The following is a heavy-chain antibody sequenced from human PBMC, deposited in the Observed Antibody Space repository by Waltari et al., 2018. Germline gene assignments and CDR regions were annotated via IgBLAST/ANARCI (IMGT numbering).Heavy chain of an antibody. J-gene: IGHJ4*02. D-gene: IGHD1-26*01. CDR3: ASLRATWFDY. CDR1: GFPVSSNY. V-gene: IGHV3-53*01. CDR2: IYSGVST. Sequence: EVQRVESGGGLIKPGGSLRLSCAASGFPVSSNYMSWVRQAPGKGLECVSVIYSGVSTYFADSVKGRFTISRDNSQNTLYLQMNSLRADDTAVYYCASLRATWFDYWGQGTLVTVSS.